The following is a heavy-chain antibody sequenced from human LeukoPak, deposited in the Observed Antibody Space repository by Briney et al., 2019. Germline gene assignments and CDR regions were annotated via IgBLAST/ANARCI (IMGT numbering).Heavy chain of an antibody. Sequence: GGSLRLSCAASGFTFSNYAMSWVRQAPGKGLEWVSTVNDGGDRTYYADSVKGRFTISRDNSKNTVYLQMNSLRAEDTAVYYRAVESGGFNYWGQGTLVTVSS. CDR2: VNDGGDRT. D-gene: IGHD3-10*01. CDR3: AVESGGFNY. J-gene: IGHJ4*02. V-gene: IGHV3-23*01. CDR1: GFTFSNYA.